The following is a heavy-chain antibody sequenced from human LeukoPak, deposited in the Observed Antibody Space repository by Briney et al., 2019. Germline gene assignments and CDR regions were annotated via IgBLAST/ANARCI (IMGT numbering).Heavy chain of an antibody. V-gene: IGHV4-39*01. CDR2: IYYSGTT. D-gene: IGHD3-10*01. CDR1: GGSISSSDYY. Sequence: PSETLSLTCTVSGGSISSSDYYWAWLRQPPGKGLEWLGSIYYSGTTYYKPSLKSRVTISVDTSKNQFSLKLSSVTAADTAVYYCASYMVRGPYHFDYWGQGTLVSVSS. J-gene: IGHJ4*02. CDR3: ASYMVRGPYHFDY.